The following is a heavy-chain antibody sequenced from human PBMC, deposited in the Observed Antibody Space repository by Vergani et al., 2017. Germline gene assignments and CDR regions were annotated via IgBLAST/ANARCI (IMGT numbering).Heavy chain of an antibody. D-gene: IGHD3-10*01. CDR2: IIPILGIA. CDR1: GGTFSSYT. J-gene: IGHJ4*02. V-gene: IGHV1-69*02. Sequence: QVQLVQSGAEVKKPGSSVKVSCKASGGTFSSYTISWVRQAPGQGLEWMGRIIPILGIANYAQKFQGRVTITADKSTSTAYMELSSLRSEDTAVYYCARVTSYYGSGSYYTFFDYWGQGTLVTVSS. CDR3: ARVTSYYGSGSYYTFFDY.